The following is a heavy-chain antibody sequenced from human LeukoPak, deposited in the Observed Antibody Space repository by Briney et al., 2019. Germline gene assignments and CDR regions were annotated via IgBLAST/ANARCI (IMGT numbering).Heavy chain of an antibody. D-gene: IGHD6-13*01. Sequence: GGSLRLSCTASGFSFGDYAMTWVRQAPGKGLELLGFIRSNTLGGSTEYAASVQGRFTVSRDDSKSVAYLEMNSLKTEDTAVYFCSRGANGIAATGRSEDYWGQGTRVIVTS. CDR3: SRGANGIAATGRSEDY. J-gene: IGHJ4*02. V-gene: IGHV3-49*04. CDR1: GFSFGDYA. CDR2: IRSNTLGGST.